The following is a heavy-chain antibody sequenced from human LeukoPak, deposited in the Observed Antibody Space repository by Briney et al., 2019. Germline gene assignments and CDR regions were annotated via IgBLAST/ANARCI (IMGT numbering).Heavy chain of an antibody. CDR3: AKVLGISGYSYGLWFYFDY. CDR2: ISWNSGSI. D-gene: IGHD5-18*01. V-gene: IGHV3-9*01. Sequence: GRSLRLSCAASGFTFDDYAMHWVRQAPGKGLEWVSGISWNSGSIGYADSVKGRFTISRDNSKNTLYLQMNSLRAEDTAVYYCAKVLGISGYSYGLWFYFDYWGQGTLVTVSS. J-gene: IGHJ4*02. CDR1: GFTFDDYA.